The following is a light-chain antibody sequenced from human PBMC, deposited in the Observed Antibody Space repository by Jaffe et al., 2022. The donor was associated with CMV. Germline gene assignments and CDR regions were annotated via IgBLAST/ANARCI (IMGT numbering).Light chain of an antibody. V-gene: IGLV3-19*01. CDR3: NCRDNSGGHLGV. CDR2: GEN. CDR1: SLRTYY. J-gene: IGLJ3*02. Sequence: SSELTQDPGVSVALGQTVRITCHGDSLRTYYAGWYQQRPGLAPILVSYGENKRPSGIPDRISGSSSGNTASLTITGAQAEDEAVYYCNCRDNSGGHLGVFGGGTTLTVL.